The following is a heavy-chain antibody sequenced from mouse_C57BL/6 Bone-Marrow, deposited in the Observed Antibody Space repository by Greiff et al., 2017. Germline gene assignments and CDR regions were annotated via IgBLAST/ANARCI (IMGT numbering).Heavy chain of an antibody. CDR3: ARGETMVTTGYFDY. Sequence: VQLQQPGAELVKPGASVKLSCKASGYTFTSYWMHWVKQRPGQGLAWIGMIHPNSGSTNYNEKFKSKATLTVDKSSSTAYMQLSSLTSEDSAVYYCARGETMVTTGYFDYWGQGTTLTVSS. CDR1: GYTFTSYW. D-gene: IGHD2-2*01. V-gene: IGHV1-64*01. CDR2: IHPNSGST. J-gene: IGHJ2*01.